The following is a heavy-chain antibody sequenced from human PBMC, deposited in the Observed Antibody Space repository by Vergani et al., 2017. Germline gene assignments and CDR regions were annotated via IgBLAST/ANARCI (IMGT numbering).Heavy chain of an antibody. CDR1: GFTFSGSA. Sequence: EVQLVESGGGLVQPGGSLTLSCAASGFTFSGSAMHWVRQTSGKGLEWIGRIRDKTYNYATAYAVSVKGRFIISRDDSKSIAYLQMNSLKTEDTAVYYCTREVTMIVVVITSDFDYWGQGTLVTVSS. CDR2: IRDKTYNYAT. V-gene: IGHV3-73*02. D-gene: IGHD3-22*01. J-gene: IGHJ4*02. CDR3: TREVTMIVVVITSDFDY.